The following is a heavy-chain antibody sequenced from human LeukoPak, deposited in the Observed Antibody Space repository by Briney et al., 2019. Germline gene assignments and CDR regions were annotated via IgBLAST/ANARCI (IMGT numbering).Heavy chain of an antibody. V-gene: IGHV4-34*01. CDR1: GFTFSSYW. CDR2: INHSGST. CDR3: ASGRWFDP. Sequence: GSLRLSCAASGFTFSSYWMSWIRQPPGKGLEWIGEINHSGSTNYNPSLKSRVTISVDTSKNQFSLKLSSVTAADTAVYYCASGRWFDPWGQGTLVTVSS. J-gene: IGHJ5*02.